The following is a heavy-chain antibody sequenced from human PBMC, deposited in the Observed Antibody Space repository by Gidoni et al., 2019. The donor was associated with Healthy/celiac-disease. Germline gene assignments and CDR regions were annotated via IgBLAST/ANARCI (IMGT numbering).Heavy chain of an antibody. Sequence: EVQLVESVGGLVQPGRSLRLSCAASGFTFDASARHGFRQAPGNGLEWVSGISWNSGSRGYADSVKGRFTISRDNAKNSLYLQMNSLRAEDTALYYCASISSGIAVAGHSAGVYWGQGTLVTVSS. CDR3: ASISSGIAVAGHSAGVY. D-gene: IGHD6-19*01. CDR1: GFTFDASA. CDR2: ISWNSGSR. V-gene: IGHV3-9*01. J-gene: IGHJ4*02.